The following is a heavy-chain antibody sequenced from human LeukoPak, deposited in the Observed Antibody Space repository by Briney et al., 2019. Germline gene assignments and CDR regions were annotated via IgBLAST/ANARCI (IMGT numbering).Heavy chain of an antibody. CDR2: INPNSGGT. CDR3: ARASYYYDSSGYYNV. D-gene: IGHD3-22*01. Sequence: ASVKVSCKASGYTFTGYYMHWVRQAPGQGLEWMGWINPNSGGTNYAQKFQGRVTMTRDTSISTAYMELSRLRSDDTAVYYCARASYYYDSSGYYNVWGQGTLVTISS. CDR1: GYTFTGYY. J-gene: IGHJ4*02. V-gene: IGHV1-2*02.